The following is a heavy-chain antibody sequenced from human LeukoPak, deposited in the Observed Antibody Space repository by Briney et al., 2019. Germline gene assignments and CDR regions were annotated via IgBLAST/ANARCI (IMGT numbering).Heavy chain of an antibody. V-gene: IGHV3-7*03. CDR2: IKYDASEQ. CDR3: ARGPVPDY. J-gene: IGHJ4*02. CDR1: GFSFSNYW. Sequence: GGSLRLSCAASGFSFSNYWMNWVRQAPGKGLEWVANIKYDASEQYYVDSVKGRFTISRDNAKNSLYLQMNILRAEDTAVYYCARGPVPDYWGQGTLVTVSS.